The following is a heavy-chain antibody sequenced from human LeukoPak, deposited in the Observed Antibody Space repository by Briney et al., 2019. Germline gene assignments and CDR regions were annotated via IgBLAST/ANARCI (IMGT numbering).Heavy chain of an antibody. Sequence: GASVKVSCKASGYTFTGYYMHWVRQAPGQGLEWMGRINPNSGGTNYAQKFQGRVTMTRDTSISTAYMELSRLRSDDTAVYYCARGNYDFWSGPKFNWFDPWGQGTLVTVFS. D-gene: IGHD3-3*01. V-gene: IGHV1-2*06. CDR3: ARGNYDFWSGPKFNWFDP. J-gene: IGHJ5*02. CDR1: GYTFTGYY. CDR2: INPNSGGT.